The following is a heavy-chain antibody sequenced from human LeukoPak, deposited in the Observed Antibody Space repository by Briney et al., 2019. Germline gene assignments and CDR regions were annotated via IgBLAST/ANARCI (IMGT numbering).Heavy chain of an antibody. Sequence: GASVKVSCKASGYTFTSYGVSWVRQAPGQGLEWMGWISAYDGNTNYAQKVQGRVTITTDTSTSTAYMELRSLRSDDTAVYYCARASWLLDPGGDDYWGQGTLVTVSS. D-gene: IGHD3-22*01. CDR1: GYTFTSYG. CDR2: ISAYDGNT. J-gene: IGHJ4*02. CDR3: ARASWLLDPGGDDY. V-gene: IGHV1-18*01.